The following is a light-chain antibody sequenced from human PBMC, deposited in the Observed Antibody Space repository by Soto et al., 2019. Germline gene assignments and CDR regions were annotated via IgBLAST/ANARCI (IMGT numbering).Light chain of an antibody. CDR1: SSDVGAYNY. J-gene: IGLJ1*01. Sequence: QSALTQPASVSGSPGQSITISCTGTSSDVGAYNYVSWYQQHPGKVPKLMIYDVSDRPSGVSNRFSGSKSGNTASLTISGLPAEDDADYYCSSFTRSTPYVFGTGTKLTVL. CDR3: SSFTRSTPYV. CDR2: DVS. V-gene: IGLV2-14*03.